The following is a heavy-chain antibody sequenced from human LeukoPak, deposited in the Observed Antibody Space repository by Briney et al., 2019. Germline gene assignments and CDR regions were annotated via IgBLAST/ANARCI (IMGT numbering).Heavy chain of an antibody. CDR2: IYYSGST. D-gene: IGHD2-2*01. CDR1: GGPISSGGYY. J-gene: IGHJ4*02. Sequence: SQTLSLTCTVSGGPISSGGYYWSWIRQHPGKGLEWIGYIYYSGSTYYNPSLKSRVTISVDTSKNQFSLKLSSVTAADTAVYYCARGAAARAPFDYWGQGTLVTVSS. CDR3: ARGAAARAPFDY. V-gene: IGHV4-31*03.